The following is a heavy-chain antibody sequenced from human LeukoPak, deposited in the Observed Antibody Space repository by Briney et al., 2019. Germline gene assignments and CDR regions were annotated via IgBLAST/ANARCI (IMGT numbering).Heavy chain of an antibody. CDR2: ISSSSSTI. D-gene: IGHD6-19*01. CDR3: AKDKFGYSSGCFDY. J-gene: IGHJ4*02. V-gene: IGHV3-48*01. Sequence: PGGSLRLSCAASGFTFSSYSMNWVRQAPGKGLEWVSYISSSSSTIYYADSVKGRFTISRDNAKNSLYLQINSLRAEDTAVYYCAKDKFGYSSGCFDYWGQGTLVTVSS. CDR1: GFTFSSYS.